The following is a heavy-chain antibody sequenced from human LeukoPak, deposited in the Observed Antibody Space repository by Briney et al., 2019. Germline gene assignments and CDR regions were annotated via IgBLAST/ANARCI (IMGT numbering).Heavy chain of an antibody. Sequence: SETLSLTCAVSGYSISSGYYWGWIRHPPGKGLEWIGSIYHSGSTYYNPSLKSRVTISVDTSKNQFSLKLSSVTAADKAGYYCARDPDAFDIWGQGTMVTVSS. CDR1: GYSISSGYY. V-gene: IGHV4-38-2*02. J-gene: IGHJ3*02. CDR3: ARDPDAFDI. CDR2: IYHSGST.